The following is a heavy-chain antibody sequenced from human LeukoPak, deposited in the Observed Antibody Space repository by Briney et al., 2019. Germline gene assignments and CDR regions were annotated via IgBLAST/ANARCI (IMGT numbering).Heavy chain of an antibody. J-gene: IGHJ5*02. D-gene: IGHD2-15*01. Sequence: PSETLSLTCAVYGGSFSGYYWSWIRQPPGKGLEWLGEINHSGSTNYNPSLKSRVTISVDTSKNQFSLRLSSVTAADTAVYYCARGGDIVVVVAATPSHWFDPWGQGTLVTVSS. CDR3: ARGGDIVVVVAATPSHWFDP. V-gene: IGHV4-34*01. CDR2: INHSGST. CDR1: GGSFSGYY.